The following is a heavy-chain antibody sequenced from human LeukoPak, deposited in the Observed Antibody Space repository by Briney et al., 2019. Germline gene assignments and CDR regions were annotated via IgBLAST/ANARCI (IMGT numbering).Heavy chain of an antibody. CDR1: GGSFSGYY. V-gene: IGHV4-34*01. CDR3: ARAVGATFYFDY. J-gene: IGHJ4*02. Sequence: SETPSLTCAVYGGSFSGYYWSWIRQPPGKGLEWIGEINHSGSTNYNPSLKSRVTISVDTSKNQFSLKLSSVTAADTAAYYCARAVGATFYFDYWGQGTLVTVSS. CDR2: INHSGST. D-gene: IGHD1-26*01.